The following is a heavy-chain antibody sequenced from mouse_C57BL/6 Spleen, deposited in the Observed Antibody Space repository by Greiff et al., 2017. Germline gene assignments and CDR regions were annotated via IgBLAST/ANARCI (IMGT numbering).Heavy chain of an antibody. CDR1: GFTFSSYA. Sequence: EVMLVESGGGLVKPGGSLKLSCAASGFTFSSYAMSWVRQTPEKRLEWVATISDGGSYTYYPDNVKGRFTISRDNAKNNLYLQMSHLKSEDTAMYYCARDAALAAYYFDYWGQGTTLTVSS. J-gene: IGHJ2*01. V-gene: IGHV5-4*01. D-gene: IGHD1-1*01. CDR3: ARDAALAAYYFDY. CDR2: ISDGGSYT.